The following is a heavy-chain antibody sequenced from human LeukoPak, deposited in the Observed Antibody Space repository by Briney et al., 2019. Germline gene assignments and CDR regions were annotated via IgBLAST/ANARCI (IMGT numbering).Heavy chain of an antibody. V-gene: IGHV3-30-3*01. CDR1: GFTFSSYA. J-gene: IGHJ4*02. Sequence: PGGSLRLSCAASGFTFSSYAMHWVRQAPGKGLEWVAVISYDGSNKYYADSVKGRFTISRDNSKNTLYLQMNSLRAEDTAVYYCARARDEWELLWGLPDYWGQGTLVTVSS. CDR3: ARARDEWELLWGLPDY. CDR2: ISYDGSNK. D-gene: IGHD1-26*01.